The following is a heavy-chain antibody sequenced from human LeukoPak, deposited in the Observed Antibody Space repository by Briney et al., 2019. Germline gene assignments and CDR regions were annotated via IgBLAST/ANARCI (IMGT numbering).Heavy chain of an antibody. Sequence: ASVKVSCKASGYAFTTYDINWVRQATGQRLEWMGWINPNSGNTGYAQKFQGRVTITRNTSISTAYMEVSSLRSEDTAVYYCARGRGSGHKENWFDPWGQGTLVTVSS. CDR1: GYAFTTYD. J-gene: IGHJ5*02. V-gene: IGHV1-8*01. D-gene: IGHD6-19*01. CDR2: INPNSGNT. CDR3: ARGRGSGHKENWFDP.